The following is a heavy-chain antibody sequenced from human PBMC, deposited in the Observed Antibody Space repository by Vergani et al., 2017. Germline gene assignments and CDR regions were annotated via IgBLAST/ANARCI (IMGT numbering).Heavy chain of an antibody. V-gene: IGHV4-38-2*01. J-gene: IGHJ3*02. CDR3: AGLRDLWSGYYTGSDAFDI. D-gene: IGHD3-3*01. CDR2: IFHSGGT. CDR1: GYSISSGYY. Sequence: QVQLQESGPGLVKPSETLSLTCAVSGYSISSGYYWGWIRQPPGKGLEWIGSIFHSGGTYYNPSLKSRVTISVDTSKNQFSLKLSSVTAADTAVYYCAGLRDLWSGYYTGSDAFDIWGQGTMVTVSS.